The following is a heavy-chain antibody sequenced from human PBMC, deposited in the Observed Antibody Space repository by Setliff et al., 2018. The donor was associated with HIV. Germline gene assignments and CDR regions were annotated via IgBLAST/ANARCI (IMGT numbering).Heavy chain of an antibody. CDR3: AAEVKGILWFGGDAFDI. CDR1: GFTFTSSA. D-gene: IGHD3-10*01. Sequence: SVKVSCKASGFTFTSSAVQWVRQARGQRLEWIGWIVVGSGNTNYAQKFQERVTITRDMSTSTAYMELSSLRSEDTAMYYCAAEVKGILWFGGDAFDIWGQGTMVTVSS. V-gene: IGHV1-58*01. CDR2: IVVGSGNT. J-gene: IGHJ3*02.